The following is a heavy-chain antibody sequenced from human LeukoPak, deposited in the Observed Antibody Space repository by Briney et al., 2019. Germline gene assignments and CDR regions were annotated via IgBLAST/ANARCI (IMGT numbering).Heavy chain of an antibody. V-gene: IGHV3-21*01. CDR2: ISSSSSYI. J-gene: IGHJ6*04. CDR1: GFTFSSYS. Sequence: GGSLRLSCAASGFTFSSYSMNWVRQAPGKGLEWVSSISSSSSYIYYADSVKGRFTISRDNAKNSLYLQMNSLRAEDTAVHYCASYCSSTSCYTYYYGMDVWGKGTTVTVSS. D-gene: IGHD2-2*01. CDR3: ASYCSSTSCYTYYYGMDV.